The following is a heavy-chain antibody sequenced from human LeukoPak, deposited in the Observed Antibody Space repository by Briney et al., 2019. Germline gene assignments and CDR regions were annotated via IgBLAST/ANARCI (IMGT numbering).Heavy chain of an antibody. CDR1: GFTFSSYG. D-gene: IGHD6-13*01. J-gene: IGHJ4*02. CDR3: AKGGYSSSWYGPLDY. V-gene: IGHV3-30*18. Sequence: GRSLRLSCAASGFTFSSYGMHWVRQAPSKGLEWVAVISYDGSNKYYADSVKGRFTISRDNSKNTLYLQMNSLRAEDTAVYYCAKGGYSSSWYGPLDYWGQGTLVTVSS. CDR2: ISYDGSNK.